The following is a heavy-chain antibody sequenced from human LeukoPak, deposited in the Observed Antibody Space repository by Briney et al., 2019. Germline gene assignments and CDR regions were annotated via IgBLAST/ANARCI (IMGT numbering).Heavy chain of an antibody. CDR1: GFTFSSYG. J-gene: IGHJ4*02. D-gene: IGHD4-17*01. CDR2: ISYDGSNK. CDR3: ANPTVTTLGGY. V-gene: IGHV3-30*18. Sequence: GGSLRLSCAASGFTFSSYGMHWVRQAPGKGLEWVAVISYDGSNKYYADSVKGRFTISRDNSKNTLYLQMNSLRAEDTAVYYCANPTVTTLGGYWGQGTLVTVSS.